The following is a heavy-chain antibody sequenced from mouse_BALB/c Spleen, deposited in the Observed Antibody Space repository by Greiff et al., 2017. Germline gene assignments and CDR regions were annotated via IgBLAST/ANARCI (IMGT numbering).Heavy chain of an antibody. D-gene: IGHD2-1*01. J-gene: IGHJ4*01. CDR3: ADGNYENAMDY. CDR2: IYPYNGGT. CDR1: GYTFTDYN. V-gene: IGHV1S29*02. Sequence: EVQLQESGPELVKPGASVKISCKASGYTFTDYNMHWVKQSHGKSLEWIGYIYPYNGGTGYNQKFKSKATLTVDNSSSTAYMELRSLTSEDSAVYYCADGNYENAMDYWGQGTSVTVSS.